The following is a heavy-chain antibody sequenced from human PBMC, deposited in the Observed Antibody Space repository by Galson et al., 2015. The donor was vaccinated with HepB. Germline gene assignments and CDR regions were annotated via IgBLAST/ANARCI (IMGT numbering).Heavy chain of an antibody. CDR1: GYTFTSYG. CDR3: ARDTPEFLEWAFGV. Sequence: SVKVSCKASGYTFTSYGISWVRQAPGQGLEWMGWISAYNGNTNYAQKLQGRVTMTTDTSTSTAYMELRSLRSDDTAVYYCARDTPEFLEWAFGVWGQGTLVTVSS. D-gene: IGHD3-3*01. CDR2: ISAYNGNT. V-gene: IGHV1-18*01. J-gene: IGHJ4*02.